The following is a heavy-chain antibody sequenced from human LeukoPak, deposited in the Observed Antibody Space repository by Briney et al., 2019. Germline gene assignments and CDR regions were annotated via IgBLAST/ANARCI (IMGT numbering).Heavy chain of an antibody. V-gene: IGHV4-59*08. D-gene: IGHD5-12*01. CDR1: GGSISSYY. J-gene: IGHJ4*02. CDR3: ARGTSGYDYVY. Sequence: SETLSLTCTDSGGSISSYYWSWIRQPPGKELEWIGYIYYSGSTNYNPSLKSRVTISVDTSKNQFSLKLSSVTAADTAVYYCARGTSGYDYVYWGQCTLVTVSS. CDR2: IYYSGST.